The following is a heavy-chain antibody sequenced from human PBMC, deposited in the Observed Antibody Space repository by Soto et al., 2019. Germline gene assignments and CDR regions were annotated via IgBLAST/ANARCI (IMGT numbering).Heavy chain of an antibody. CDR1: GFTFSSYG. CDR3: ARDSVSLRFLEWLSYFDY. D-gene: IGHD3-3*01. CDR2: IWYDGSNK. J-gene: IGHJ4*02. Sequence: GGSLRLSCAASGFTFSSYGMHWVRQAPGKGLEWVAVIWYDGSNKYYADSVKGRFTISRDNSKNTLYLQMNSLRAEDTAVYYCARDSVSLRFLEWLSYFDYWGQGTLVTVSS. V-gene: IGHV3-33*01.